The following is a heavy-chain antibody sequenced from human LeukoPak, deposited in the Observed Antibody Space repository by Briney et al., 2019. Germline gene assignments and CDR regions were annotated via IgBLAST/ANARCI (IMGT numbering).Heavy chain of an antibody. CDR1: GFTFSSYG. V-gene: IGHV3-30*18. D-gene: IGHD5-18*01. CDR3: AKGSMGYSYGFLDH. J-gene: IGHJ4*02. CDR2: ISYDGSNK. Sequence: PGGSLRLSCAASGFTFSSYGMHWVRQAPGKGLEWVAVISYDGSNKYYADSVKGRFTISRDNSKNTLYLQMNSLRAEDTAVYYCAKGSMGYSYGFLDHWGQGTLVTVSS.